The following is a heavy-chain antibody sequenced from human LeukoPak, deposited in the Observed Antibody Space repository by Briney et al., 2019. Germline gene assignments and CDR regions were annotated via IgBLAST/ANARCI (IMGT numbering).Heavy chain of an antibody. CDR3: AKEYARRVVFYTFEI. CDR1: GFTFSNYA. CDR2: TNYSGEYT. V-gene: IGHV3-23*01. Sequence: GGSLRLSCSASGFTFSNYAMTWVRQAPGKGLEWVSSTNYSGEYTYYADSVEGRFTISRDNSKNTLYLQMNSLRAEDTAVYYCAKEYARRVVFYTFEIWGQGSVVTVSS. D-gene: IGHD2-8*01. J-gene: IGHJ3*02.